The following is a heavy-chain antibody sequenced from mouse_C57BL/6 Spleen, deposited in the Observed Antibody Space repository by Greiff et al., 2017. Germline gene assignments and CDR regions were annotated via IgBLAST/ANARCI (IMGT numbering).Heavy chain of an antibody. CDR1: GYTFTSYW. J-gene: IGHJ1*03. Sequence: QVQLMQPGAELVRPGSSVKLSCKASGYTFTSYWMHWVKQRPIQGLEWIGNIDPSDSETHYNQKFKDKATLTVDKSSSTAYMQLSSLTSEDSAVYYCARDYYGSSRSYWYFDVWGTGTTVTVSS. V-gene: IGHV1-52*01. D-gene: IGHD1-1*01. CDR3: ARDYYGSSRSYWYFDV. CDR2: IDPSDSET.